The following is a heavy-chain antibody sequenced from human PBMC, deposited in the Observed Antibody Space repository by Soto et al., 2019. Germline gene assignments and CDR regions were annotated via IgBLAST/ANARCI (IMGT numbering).Heavy chain of an antibody. J-gene: IGHJ4*02. Sequence: HPGGSLRLSCAASGFTLSSRWMHWVRQAPGKGLVWVSRIKTSGTSTSYADSVKGRFTISRDNSKNTVSLQMTSLRAEDTAVYYCARVQNQQLENIFDYWGQGALVTVSS. V-gene: IGHV3-74*01. CDR2: IKTSGTST. D-gene: IGHD1-1*01. CDR1: GFTLSSRW. CDR3: ARVQNQQLENIFDY.